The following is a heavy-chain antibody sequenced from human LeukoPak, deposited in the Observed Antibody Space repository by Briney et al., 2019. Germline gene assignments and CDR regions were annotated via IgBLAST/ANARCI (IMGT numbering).Heavy chain of an antibody. CDR2: ISSSGSTI. V-gene: IGHV3-48*03. D-gene: IGHD3-22*01. J-gene: IGHJ5*02. Sequence: GGSLRLSCAASGFTFSSYEMNWVRQAPGKGLEWVSYISSSGSTIYYADSVKGRLTISRDNAKNTLNLQMNSLRAEDTAVYYCARDLGQYYDTSDNWFDPWGQGTLVTVSS. CDR3: ARDLGQYYDTSDNWFDP. CDR1: GFTFSSYE.